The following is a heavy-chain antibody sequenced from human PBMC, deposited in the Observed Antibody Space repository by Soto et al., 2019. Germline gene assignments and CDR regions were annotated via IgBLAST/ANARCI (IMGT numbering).Heavy chain of an antibody. V-gene: IGHV6-1*01. CDR1: GDSVSSNNVA. CDR2: TYYRSKWYN. CDR3: ARGDQAFDY. J-gene: IGHJ4*02. Sequence: QTLSLTSAISGDSVSSNNVAWNWIRQSPSRGLEWLGRTYYRSKWYNNYAVSVKSRITINPDTSKNQFSLQLNSVTPEDTAVFYCARGDQAFDYWGQGTLVTVSS. D-gene: IGHD2-2*01.